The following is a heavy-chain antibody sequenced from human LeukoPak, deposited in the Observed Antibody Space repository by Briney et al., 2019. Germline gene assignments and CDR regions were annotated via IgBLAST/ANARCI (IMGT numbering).Heavy chain of an antibody. CDR3: ARVREWEVLAPFDF. V-gene: IGHV3-30*03. J-gene: IGHJ4*02. D-gene: IGHD1-26*01. Sequence: GGSLRLSCAASGFIFRTSAMHGVRQAPGKGLEWGALISYDENNQNYADSVKGRFTISRDNSTDTLYLKMNNPRADDTAVYFCARVREWEVLAPFDFWGQGILVTVSS. CDR2: ISYDENNQ. CDR1: GFIFRTSA.